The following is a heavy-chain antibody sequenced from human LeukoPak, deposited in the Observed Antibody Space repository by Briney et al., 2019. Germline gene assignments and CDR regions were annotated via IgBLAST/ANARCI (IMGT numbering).Heavy chain of an antibody. CDR1: GFTFSSYE. CDR3: ARQAAAGYYYYYYGMDV. D-gene: IGHD6-13*01. V-gene: IGHV3-48*03. CDR2: ISSSGSTI. J-gene: IGHJ6*02. Sequence: GGSLRLSCAASGFTFSSYEMNWVRQAPGKGLEWVSYISSSGSTIYYADSVKGRFTISRDNAKNSLYLQMNSLRAEDTAVYYCARQAAAGYYYYYYGMDVWGQGTTVTASS.